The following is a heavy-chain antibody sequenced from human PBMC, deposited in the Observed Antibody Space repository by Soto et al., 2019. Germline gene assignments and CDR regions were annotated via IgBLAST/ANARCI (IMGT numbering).Heavy chain of an antibody. V-gene: IGHV3-23*03. CDR2: IDLSGTTR. CDR1: GFSLSDYS. J-gene: IGHJ4*02. CDR3: TKDRVPDGIYSFDY. D-gene: IGHD2-15*01. Sequence: GSLTLSCAASGFSLSDYSMNCVRQAPGRGLEWVAFIDLSGTTRDYRESVKGRFTISKDKSMNTVYLQMNSLRVEDAAVYYCTKDRVPDGIYSFDYWGQGALVTVSS.